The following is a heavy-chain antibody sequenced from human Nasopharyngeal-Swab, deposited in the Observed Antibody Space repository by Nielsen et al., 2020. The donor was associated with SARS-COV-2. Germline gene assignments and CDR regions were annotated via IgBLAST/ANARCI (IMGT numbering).Heavy chain of an antibody. D-gene: IGHD6-19*01. CDR3: AKEYSSGWYFPGY. Sequence: GESLKISCAASGFTLSSYAMSWVRQAPGKGLEWVSAISGSGGSTYYADSVKGRFTISRDNSKNTLYLQMNSLRAEDTAVYYCAKEYSSGWYFPGYWGQGTLVTVSS. CDR2: ISGSGGST. CDR1: GFTLSSYA. J-gene: IGHJ4*02. V-gene: IGHV3-23*01.